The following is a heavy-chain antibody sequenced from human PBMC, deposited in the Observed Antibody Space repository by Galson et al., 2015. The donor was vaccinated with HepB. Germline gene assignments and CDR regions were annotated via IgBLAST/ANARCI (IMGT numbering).Heavy chain of an antibody. CDR2: INPNSGGT. CDR1: GYTFTGYY. V-gene: IGHV1-2*06. CDR3: ARVYGGKGDPFDY. J-gene: IGHJ4*02. Sequence: SVKVSCKASGYTFTGYYMHWVRQAPGQGLEWMGRINPNSGGTNYAQKFQGRVTMTRDTSISTAYMELSRLRSDDTAVYYCARVYGGKGDPFDYWGQGTLVTVSS. D-gene: IGHD4-23*01.